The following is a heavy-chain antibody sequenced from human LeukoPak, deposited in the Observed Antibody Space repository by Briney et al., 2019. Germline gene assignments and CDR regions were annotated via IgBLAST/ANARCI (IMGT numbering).Heavy chain of an antibody. Sequence: PSETLSLTCAVSGGSISSSNWWSWVRQPPGKGLEWIGEIYHSGSTNYNPSLKSRVTISVDKSKNQFSLKLSSVTAADTAVHYCAREGGDYDYVWGSYAGAFDIWGQGTMVTVSS. J-gene: IGHJ3*02. CDR2: IYHSGST. D-gene: IGHD3-16*01. CDR1: GGSISSSNW. CDR3: AREGGDYDYVWGSYAGAFDI. V-gene: IGHV4-4*02.